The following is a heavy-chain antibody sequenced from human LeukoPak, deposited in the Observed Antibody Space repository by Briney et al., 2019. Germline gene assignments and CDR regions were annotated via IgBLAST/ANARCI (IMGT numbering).Heavy chain of an antibody. D-gene: IGHD6-19*01. CDR3: ARFEYSSGWYLAAEYFQH. J-gene: IGHJ1*01. Sequence: SVKVSCKSSAGTFSSYAISWVRQAPGQGLEWMGRIIPIFGTANYAQKFQGRVTITADKSTSTAYMELSSLRSEDTAVYYCARFEYSSGWYLAAEYFQHCGQGTLVTVSS. CDR2: IIPIFGTA. V-gene: IGHV1-69*06. CDR1: AGTFSSYA.